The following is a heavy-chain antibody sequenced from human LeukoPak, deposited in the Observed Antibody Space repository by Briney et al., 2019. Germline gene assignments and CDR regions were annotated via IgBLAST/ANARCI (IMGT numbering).Heavy chain of an antibody. CDR3: ARVGENAFDI. V-gene: IGHV3-48*02. J-gene: IGHJ3*02. CDR2: ISGTSTAI. Sequence: GGSLRLSCAASGFTFSSSNMHWVRQAPGKGLEWVSFISGTSTAIIYADSVKGRFTISRDIGRKSLYLQMNSLSDEDTAVYYCARVGENAFDIWGQGTMVTVSS. CDR1: GFTFSSSN. D-gene: IGHD3-10*01.